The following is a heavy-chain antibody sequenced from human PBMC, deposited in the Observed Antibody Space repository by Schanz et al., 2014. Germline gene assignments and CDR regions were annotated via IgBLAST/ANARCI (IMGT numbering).Heavy chain of an antibody. D-gene: IGHD3-10*01. J-gene: IGHJ6*02. V-gene: IGHV3-74*01. Sequence: EVQLVESGGGLVQPGGSLRLSCAASGFTFSTYWMHWVRQAPGKGLVWVSHINSDGTTTTYADSVKGRFTISRDNSMNTVYLQMNSLRSDDAAVYYCARARGIIRIYYGVDVWGQGTTVTVSS. CDR1: GFTFSTYW. CDR2: INSDGTTT. CDR3: ARARGIIRIYYGVDV.